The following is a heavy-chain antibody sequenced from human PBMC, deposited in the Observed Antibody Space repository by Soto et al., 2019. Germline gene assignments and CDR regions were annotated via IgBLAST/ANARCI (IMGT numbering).Heavy chain of an antibody. CDR3: ATDLWFGEQNPINI. D-gene: IGHD3-10*01. V-gene: IGHV1-2*02. CDR2: INPNSGGT. CDR1: GYTFTGYY. J-gene: IGHJ3*02. Sequence: ASVKVSCKASGYTFTGYYMHWVRQAPGQGLEWMGWINPNSGGTNYAQKFQGRVTMTRDTSISTAYMELSRLRSDDTAVYYCATDLWFGEQNPINIWGQGTMVTVSS.